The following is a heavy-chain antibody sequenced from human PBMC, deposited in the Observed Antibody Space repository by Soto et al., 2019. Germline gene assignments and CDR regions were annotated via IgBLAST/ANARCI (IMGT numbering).Heavy chain of an antibody. Sequence: SVKVSCKASGCTFPGYGISRVRQAPGQGLEWMGWISAYNGETIYAQKFQGRVTMTDDTSTDTAYMELSSVRSEDSAVYNCATPPVRLAFYYYYGMDVWGQGTTVTVSS. V-gene: IGHV1-18*04. CDR2: ISAYNGET. D-gene: IGHD3-10*01. CDR3: ATPPVRLAFYYYYGMDV. J-gene: IGHJ6*02. CDR1: GCTFPGYG.